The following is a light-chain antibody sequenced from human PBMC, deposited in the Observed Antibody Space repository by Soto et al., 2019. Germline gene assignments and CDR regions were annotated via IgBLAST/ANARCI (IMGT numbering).Light chain of an antibody. Sequence: QSVLAQPASVSGSPGHSITISCTGTSNDVGHFNYVSWFQQHPGKAPKLLIFDVSNWPSGVSDRFSGSKSGNTASLTISGLQPEDEADYYCTSFTSSNTFVFGSGTKVTVL. J-gene: IGLJ1*01. CDR3: TSFTSSNTFV. CDR2: DVS. V-gene: IGLV2-14*03. CDR1: SNDVGHFNY.